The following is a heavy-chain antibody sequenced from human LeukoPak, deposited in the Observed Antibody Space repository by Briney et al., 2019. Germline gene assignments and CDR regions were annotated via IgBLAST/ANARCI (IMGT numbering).Heavy chain of an antibody. CDR2: IYHSGST. J-gene: IGHJ4*02. D-gene: IGHD3-16*01. CDR1: GGSISSGGYY. CDR3: ARGSYAGGFDY. Sequence: SETLSLTCNVSGGSISSGGYYWSWIRQPPRKGLEWIGYIYHSGSTYYNPSLKSRVTISVDRSKNQFSLKLSSVTAADTAVYYCARGSYAGGFDYWGQGTLVSVSS. V-gene: IGHV4-30-2*01.